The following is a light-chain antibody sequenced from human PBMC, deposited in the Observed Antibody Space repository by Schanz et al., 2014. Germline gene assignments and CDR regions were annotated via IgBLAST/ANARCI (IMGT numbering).Light chain of an antibody. J-gene: IGLJ3*02. Sequence: QSALTQPASVSGSPGQSITISCTGTSSDVGGYDYVSWYQQHPGKAPELIIYDVSKRPSGVPDRFSGSKSGNTASPTISGLQAEDEADYYCCSYAGSYTWVFGGGTKLTVL. CDR2: DVS. V-gene: IGLV2-11*01. CDR1: SSDVGGYDY. CDR3: CSYAGSYTWV.